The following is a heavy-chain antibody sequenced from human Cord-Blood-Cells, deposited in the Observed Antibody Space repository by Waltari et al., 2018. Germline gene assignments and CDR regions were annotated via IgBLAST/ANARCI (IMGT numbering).Heavy chain of an antibody. CDR2: ISSSSSYI. Sequence: EVQLVESGGGLVKPGGSLRLSCAASGFTFSSYSMNWVRQAPGKGLEWVSSISSSSSYIYYADSVKGRFTISRDNAKNSLYLQMNSLRAEDTAVYYCARDGEMAGYYDSSGYSHFDYWGQGTLVTVSS. CDR1: GFTFSSYS. D-gene: IGHD3-22*01. J-gene: IGHJ4*02. V-gene: IGHV3-21*01. CDR3: ARDGEMAGYYDSSGYSHFDY.